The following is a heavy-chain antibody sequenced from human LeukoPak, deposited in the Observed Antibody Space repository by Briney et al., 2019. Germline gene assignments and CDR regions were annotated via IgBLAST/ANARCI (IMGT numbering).Heavy chain of an antibody. CDR2: IKLDGTEK. J-gene: IGHJ4*02. CDR3: ARDLGLSGYDLLDY. V-gene: IGHV3-7*01. Sequence: GGSLRLSCAASGLTFSSYWMTWVRQAPGRGLEWVANIKLDGTEKYYVDSVKGRFTISRDNAKNSLDLQMNSLRVEDTAVYYCARDLGLSGYDLLDYWGQGTMVTVSS. CDR1: GLTFSSYW. D-gene: IGHD5-12*01.